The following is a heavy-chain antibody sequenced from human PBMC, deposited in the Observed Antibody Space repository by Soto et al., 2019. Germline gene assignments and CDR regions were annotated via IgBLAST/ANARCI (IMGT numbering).Heavy chain of an antibody. CDR3: AMRRDIVVVVASAPKLDAFDI. D-gene: IGHD2-15*01. CDR1: GGTFSSYA. CDR2: IIPIFGTA. J-gene: IGHJ3*02. V-gene: IGHV1-69*12. Sequence: QVQLVQSGAEVKKPGSSVKVSCKASGGTFSSYAISWVRQAPGQGLEWMGGIIPIFGTANYAQKFQGRVTITADESTSTVYMELSGLRSEDTAVYYCAMRRDIVVVVASAPKLDAFDIWGQGTMVTVSS.